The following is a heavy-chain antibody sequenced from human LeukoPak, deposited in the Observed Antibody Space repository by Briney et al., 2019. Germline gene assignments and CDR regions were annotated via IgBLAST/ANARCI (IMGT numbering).Heavy chain of an antibody. CDR1: GGTFSSYA. Sequence: ASVKVSCKASGGTFSSYAISWVRQALGQGLEWMGWISAYNGNTNYAQKLQGRVTMTTDTSTSTAYMELRSLRSDDTAVYYCASNPGGLRRYFDYWGQGTLVTVSP. CDR2: ISAYNGNT. V-gene: IGHV1-18*01. D-gene: IGHD3-10*01. J-gene: IGHJ4*02. CDR3: ASNPGGLRRYFDY.